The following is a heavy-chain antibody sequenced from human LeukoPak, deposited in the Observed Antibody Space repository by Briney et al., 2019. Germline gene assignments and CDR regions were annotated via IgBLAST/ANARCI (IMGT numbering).Heavy chain of an antibody. CDR3: ARDSSASSIWFDP. V-gene: IGHV1-2*02. Sequence: GASVKVSCKASGYTFTGYYMNWVRQAPGQGLQWMGWINANTGGTNYAQEFQGRVTMTTDTSTSTAYMELRSLRSDDTAVYYCARDSSASSIWFDPWGQGTLVTVSS. CDR1: GYTFTGYY. D-gene: IGHD6-6*01. CDR2: INANTGGT. J-gene: IGHJ5*02.